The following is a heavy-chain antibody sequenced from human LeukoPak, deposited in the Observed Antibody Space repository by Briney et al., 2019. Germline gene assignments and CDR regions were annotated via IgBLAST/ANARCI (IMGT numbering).Heavy chain of an antibody. CDR3: ARGILIDY. J-gene: IGHJ4*02. D-gene: IGHD2-21*01. CDR1: GFTFSSYS. V-gene: IGHV3-7*04. CDR2: IKQDGSEK. Sequence: PGGSLRLSCAASGFTFSSYSMNWVRQAPGKGLEWVANIKQDGSEKYYVDSVKGRFTISRDNAKNSLYLQMNSLRAEDTAVYYCARGILIDYWGQGTLVTVSS.